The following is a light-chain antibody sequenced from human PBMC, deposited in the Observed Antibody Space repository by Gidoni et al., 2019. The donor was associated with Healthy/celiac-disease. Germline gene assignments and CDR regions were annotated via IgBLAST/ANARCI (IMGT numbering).Light chain of an antibody. CDR2: SNN. J-gene: IGLJ3*02. Sequence: QSVLTQPLSVSETHGHRVTISCSRSSSDIGSNTLNLYQQLPGTASKLLIYSNNQRPSAVPDRFSGSKSGTSAALAISRIQTEDEADYYCAAWEDSMNGFWVFGGGTKLTVL. CDR1: SSDIGSNT. CDR3: AAWEDSMNGFWV. V-gene: IGLV1-44*01.